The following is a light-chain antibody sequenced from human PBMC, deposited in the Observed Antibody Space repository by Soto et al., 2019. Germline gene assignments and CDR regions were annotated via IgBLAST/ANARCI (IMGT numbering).Light chain of an antibody. Sequence: QSVLTQPPSASGSPGQSVAISCTGTSSDVGGYNYVSWYQQHPGKAPKLMIYDVSKRPSGVPDRFSGSKSGNTASLTISGLQAEDEADYYCCSYAGSYHVVFGGGTKLTVL. V-gene: IGLV2-8*01. CDR1: SSDVGGYNY. CDR3: CSYAGSYHVV. J-gene: IGLJ2*01. CDR2: DVS.